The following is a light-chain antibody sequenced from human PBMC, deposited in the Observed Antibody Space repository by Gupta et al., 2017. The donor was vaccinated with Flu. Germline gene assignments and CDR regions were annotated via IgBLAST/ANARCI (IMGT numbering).Light chain of an antibody. CDR1: QGVSGN. CDR3: QQYKNWPPAT. J-gene: IGKJ1*01. Sequence: AALSVSPRERASPSCRARQGVSGNLAWYQQKPGQAPRLLIYGASTRATSIPTRFSGSGSGTEFTLTISSLQAEDFAVYYCQQYKNWPPATFGQGTQVEIK. CDR2: GAS. V-gene: IGKV3-15*01.